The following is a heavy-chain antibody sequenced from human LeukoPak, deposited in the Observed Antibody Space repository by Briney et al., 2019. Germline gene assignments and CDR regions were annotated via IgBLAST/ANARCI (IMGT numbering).Heavy chain of an antibody. V-gene: IGHV3-23*01. CDR1: GFTFSSYA. CDR2: ISGSGGST. Sequence: GSLRLSCAASGFTFSSYAMSWVRQAPGKGLEWVAAISGSGGSTYYADSVKGRFTISRDNSKNPLYLQMNSLRAEDTAVYYCAKGWYGAFDIWGQGTMVTVSS. CDR3: AKGWYGAFDI. D-gene: IGHD6-13*01. J-gene: IGHJ3*02.